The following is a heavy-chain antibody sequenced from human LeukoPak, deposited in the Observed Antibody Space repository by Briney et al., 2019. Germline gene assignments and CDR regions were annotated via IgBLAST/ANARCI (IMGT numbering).Heavy chain of an antibody. CDR3: ARGVRVMSAFDI. CDR1: GGSISSSSYY. CDR2: IYTSGST. J-gene: IGHJ3*02. Sequence: SETLSLTCTVSGGSISSSSYYWSWIRQPAGKGLEWIGRIYTSGSTNYNPSLKSRVTMSVDTSKNQFSLKLSSVTAADTAVYYCARGVRVMSAFDIWGQGTMVTVSS. V-gene: IGHV4-61*02. D-gene: IGHD3-16*01.